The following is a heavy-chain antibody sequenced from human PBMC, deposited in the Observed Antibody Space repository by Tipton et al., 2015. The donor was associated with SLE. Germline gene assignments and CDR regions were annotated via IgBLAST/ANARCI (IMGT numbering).Heavy chain of an antibody. J-gene: IGHJ3*02. V-gene: IGHV3-53*04. CDR1: GFTVSSNY. CDR2: IYSGGST. Sequence: SLRLSCAASGFTVSSNYMSWVRQAPGKGLEWVSVIYSGGSTYYADSVKGRFTISRHNSKTTLYLQMNSLRAEDTAVYYCARAMSYYYYDSSDAFDIWGQGTMVTVSS. D-gene: IGHD3-22*01. CDR3: ARAMSYYYYDSSDAFDI.